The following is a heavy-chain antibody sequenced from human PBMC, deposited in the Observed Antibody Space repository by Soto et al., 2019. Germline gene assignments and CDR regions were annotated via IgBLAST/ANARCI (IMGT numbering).Heavy chain of an antibody. CDR2: IWYDGSNK. V-gene: IGHV3-33*01. CDR1: GFTFSSYG. CDR3: ARGMLKEPDY. D-gene: IGHD1-1*01. Sequence: QVQLVESGGGVVQPGRSLRVSCAASGFTFSSYGMHWVRQAPGKGLEWVAVIWYDGSNKYYADSVKSRFTISRDNSKNTLYLQMNSLRAEDTAVYYCARGMLKEPDYWGQGTLVTVSS. J-gene: IGHJ4*02.